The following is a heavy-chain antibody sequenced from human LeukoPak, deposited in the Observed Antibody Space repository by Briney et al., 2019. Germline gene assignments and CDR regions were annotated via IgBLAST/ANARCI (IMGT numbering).Heavy chain of an antibody. J-gene: IGHJ6*02. CDR2: FSRGGST. CDR1: GFTASSNY. D-gene: IGHD1-7*01. Sequence: PGGSLRLSCAASGFTASSNYMTWVRQAPGKGLEGGSVFSRGGSTYYADSVKGRFTISRDNSKDTLYLQMNSLRAEDTAVYYCARDGAGTDLDGMDVWGQGTTVTVSS. V-gene: IGHV3-53*01. CDR3: ARDGAGTDLDGMDV.